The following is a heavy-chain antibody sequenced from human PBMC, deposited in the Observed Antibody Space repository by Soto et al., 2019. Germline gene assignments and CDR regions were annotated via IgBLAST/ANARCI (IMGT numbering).Heavy chain of an antibody. J-gene: IGHJ6*02. Sequence: QVQLVESGGGVVQPGRSLRLSCAASGFTFSSYGMHWVRQAPGKGLEWVAVIWYDGSNKYYADSVKGRFTISRDNSKNTLYLQMNSLRAEDTAVYYCARDLGHRSPIAYGMDVWGQGTTVPVSS. CDR3: ARDLGHRSPIAYGMDV. V-gene: IGHV3-33*01. CDR2: IWYDGSNK. CDR1: GFTFSSYG. D-gene: IGHD2-15*01.